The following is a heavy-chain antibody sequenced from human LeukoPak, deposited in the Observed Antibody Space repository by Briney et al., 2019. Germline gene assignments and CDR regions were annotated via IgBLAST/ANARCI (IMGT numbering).Heavy chain of an antibody. CDR3: ARELHSSTWAYYYMDV. J-gene: IGHJ6*03. Sequence: GGSLRLSCAASGFTSSNYYMNWIRQAPGKELAWVSSITSTGVTIYYADSVKGRFTMSRDNAKNSLFLQMNSLTAEDTAVYFCARELHSSTWAYYYMDVWGKGTTVIVSS. V-gene: IGHV3-11*01. CDR2: ITSTGVTI. D-gene: IGHD2-2*01. CDR1: GFTSSNYY.